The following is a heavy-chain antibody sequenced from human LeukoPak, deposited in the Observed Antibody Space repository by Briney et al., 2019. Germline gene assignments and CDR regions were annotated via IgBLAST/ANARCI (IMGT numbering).Heavy chain of an antibody. CDR2: ISSSSGYT. Sequence: GASLRLSCAASGFMYSDYYMTWIRQAPGKGLEWVSYISSSSGYTNYADSVKGRFTISRDNAKNSLYLQMNSLRAEDTAVYYCARVDEGRNGVTVGYWGQGTLVTVSS. CDR1: GFMYSDYY. V-gene: IGHV3-11*06. J-gene: IGHJ4*02. CDR3: ARVDEGRNGVTVGY. D-gene: IGHD2-8*01.